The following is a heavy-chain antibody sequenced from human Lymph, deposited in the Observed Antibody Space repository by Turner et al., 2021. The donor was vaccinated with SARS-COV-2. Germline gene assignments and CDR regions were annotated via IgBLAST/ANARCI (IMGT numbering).Heavy chain of an antibody. CDR3: ARGESIAVAGTQYFDY. V-gene: IGHV1-2*02. CDR1: GYTFTDYY. Sequence: QVHLVQSGAEVKKPGASVKVSCKASGYTFTDYYMHWVRQAPGQGLEWMGWINPNSGGTNYAQKFQGRVTMTRDTSISTAYMELRWLRSDDTAVCFCARGESIAVAGTQYFDYWGQGTLVTVSS. J-gene: IGHJ4*02. D-gene: IGHD6-19*01. CDR2: INPNSGGT.